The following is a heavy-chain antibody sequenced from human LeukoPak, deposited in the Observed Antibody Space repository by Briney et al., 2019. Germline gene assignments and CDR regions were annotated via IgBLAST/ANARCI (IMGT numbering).Heavy chain of an antibody. CDR3: ARQWGDCSSTSCYSAY. Sequence: GESLKISCKGSGYSFASYWIAWVRQMPGKGLQWMGIIYPGVSDTRYSPSFQGQVTISADKSISTAYLQWSSLKASDTAIYYCARQWGDCSSTSCYSAYWGQGTLVTVSS. CDR1: GYSFASYW. V-gene: IGHV5-51*01. J-gene: IGHJ4*02. D-gene: IGHD2-2*01. CDR2: IYPGVSDT.